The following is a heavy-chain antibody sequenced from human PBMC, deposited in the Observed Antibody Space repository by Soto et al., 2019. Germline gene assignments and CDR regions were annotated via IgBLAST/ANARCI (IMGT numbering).Heavy chain of an antibody. CDR3: AKDMSSWEQLAGFDY. D-gene: IGHD6-6*01. V-gene: IGHV3-53*01. J-gene: IGHJ4*02. Sequence: GGSLRLSCAASGFTVSSNYMSWVRQAPGKGLEWVSVIYSGGSTYYADSVKGRFTISRDNSKNTLYLQMNSLRAEDTAVYYCAKDMSSWEQLAGFDYWGQGTLVTVSS. CDR1: GFTVSSNY. CDR2: IYSGGST.